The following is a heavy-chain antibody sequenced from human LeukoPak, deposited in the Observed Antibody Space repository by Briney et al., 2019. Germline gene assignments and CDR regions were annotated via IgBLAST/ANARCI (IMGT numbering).Heavy chain of an antibody. CDR1: GGSISSYY. V-gene: IGHV4-59*01. CDR3: ARGYSGYESFDY. Sequence: SETLSLTCTVSGGSISSYYCSWLRQPPGKGLEWIGYIYYSGSTNYNPSLKSRVTISVDTSKNQFSLKLSSVTAADTAVYYCARGYSGYESFDYWGQGTLVTVSS. J-gene: IGHJ4*02. CDR2: IYYSGST. D-gene: IGHD5-12*01.